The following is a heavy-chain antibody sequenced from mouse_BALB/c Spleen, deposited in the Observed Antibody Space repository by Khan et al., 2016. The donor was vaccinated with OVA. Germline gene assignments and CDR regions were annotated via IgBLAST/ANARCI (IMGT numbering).Heavy chain of an antibody. CDR2: INTNTGEQ. Sequence: QIQLVQSGPELKKPGETVKISCKASGYTFTNYGINWVKQAPGKGLKWMGCINTNTGEQTYAEEFKGRVAFSLETSASTAYLQLKNLKSAEAATSFYSGGNYCGGNSCVAYWGQGTLVTVSA. CDR3: SGGNYCGGNSCVAY. D-gene: IGHD1-1*01. V-gene: IGHV9-3*02. CDR1: GYTFTNYG. J-gene: IGHJ3*01.